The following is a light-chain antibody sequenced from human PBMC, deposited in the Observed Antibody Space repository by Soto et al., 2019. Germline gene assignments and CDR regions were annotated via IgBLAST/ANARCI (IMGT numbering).Light chain of an antibody. Sequence: DIQMTQSPSTLSASVGDPVTITCRASESISIWLAWYQQKPGKAPNLLINKASSLQSEVPSRFSGSGSGTEFTLTITSLQPDDFGVYYCQQYKSSSTFGQGTKVDIK. J-gene: IGKJ1*01. CDR1: ESISIW. CDR2: KAS. V-gene: IGKV1-5*03. CDR3: QQYKSSST.